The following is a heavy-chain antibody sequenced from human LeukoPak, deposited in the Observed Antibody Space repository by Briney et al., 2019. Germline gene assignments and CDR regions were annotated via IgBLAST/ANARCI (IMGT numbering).Heavy chain of an antibody. CDR2: TSGSGGNP. CDR3: ARGGEYFDSNDYIKAFDY. CDR1: GFAFSSYA. V-gene: IGHV3-23*01. Sequence: PGESLRLSCAASGFAFSSYAMSWVRQAPGKGLEWVSVTSGSGGNPDYADSVKGRFTSPRDNSKNTLYLHMSSLRAEDTAVYYCARGGEYFDSNDYIKAFDYWGQGTLVTVSS. D-gene: IGHD3-22*01. J-gene: IGHJ4*02.